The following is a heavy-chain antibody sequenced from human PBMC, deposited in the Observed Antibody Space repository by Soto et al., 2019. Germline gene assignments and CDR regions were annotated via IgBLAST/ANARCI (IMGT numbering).Heavy chain of an antibody. CDR2: ISGSGGST. CDR1: GVTISSYA. Sequence: LRVSCGASGVTISSYAMRWVSQAPGKGLEWVSAISGSGGSTYYADSVKGRFTISRDNSKNTLYLQMNSLRAEDTAVYYCAKGKGSIAVPQHWGQGTLVTV. CDR3: AKGKGSIAVPQH. J-gene: IGHJ1*01. V-gene: IGHV3-23*01. D-gene: IGHD6-19*01.